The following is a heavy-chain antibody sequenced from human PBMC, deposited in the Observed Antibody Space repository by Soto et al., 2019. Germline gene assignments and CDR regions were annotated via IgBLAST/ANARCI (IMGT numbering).Heavy chain of an antibody. CDR2: ISGSGGCT. Sequence: GGSLRLSCAASGFTFSSYSMNWVRQAPGKGLEWVSSISGSGGCTYYADSVKGRFTISRDNAKNTLYLQMNSLRAEDTAVYYCAKDRPNSSDDIVLMVYAMFDYWGLGTLVTVSS. CDR3: AKDRPNSSDDIVLMVYAMFDY. CDR1: GFTFSSYS. D-gene: IGHD2-8*01. J-gene: IGHJ4*02. V-gene: IGHV3-23*01.